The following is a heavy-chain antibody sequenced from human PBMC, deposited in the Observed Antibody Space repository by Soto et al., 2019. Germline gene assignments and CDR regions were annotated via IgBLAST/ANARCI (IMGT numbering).Heavy chain of an antibody. J-gene: IGHJ6*02. D-gene: IGHD2-15*01. CDR1: GFTFSSYA. Sequence: QVQRVESGGGVVQPGRSLRLSCAASGFTFSSYAMYWVRQAPGKGLEWVAVISYDGNNKYYADSVKGRFTISRDNSKNTLYLQMNSLRAEDTAVYYCARAGCDGGSCYTLVGLRYGMDVWGQGTTVTVSS. V-gene: IGHV3-30-3*01. CDR3: ARAGCDGGSCYTLVGLRYGMDV. CDR2: ISYDGNNK.